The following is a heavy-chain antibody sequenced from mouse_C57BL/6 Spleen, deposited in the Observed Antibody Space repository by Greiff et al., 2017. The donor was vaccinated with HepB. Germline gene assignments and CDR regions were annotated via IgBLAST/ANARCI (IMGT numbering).Heavy chain of an antibody. CDR3: ARGYDFDY. V-gene: IGHV1-76*01. CDR2: IYPGSGNT. Sequence: VQQQSGAELVRPGASVKLSCKASGYTFTDYYINWVKQRPGQGLEWIARIYPGSGNTYYNEKFKGKATLTAEKSSSTAYMQLSSLTSEDSAVYFGARGYDFDYWGQGTTLTVSS. CDR1: GYTFTDYY. D-gene: IGHD2-4*01. J-gene: IGHJ2*01.